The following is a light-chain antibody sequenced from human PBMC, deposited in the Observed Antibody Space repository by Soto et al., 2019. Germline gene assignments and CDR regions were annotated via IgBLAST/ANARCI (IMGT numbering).Light chain of an antibody. CDR3: CSYTRSGTLI. J-gene: IGLJ1*01. CDR2: DVS. Sequence: QSALTQPASVSGSPGQSITISCVGTSSDIGDYNYVSWYQQHPGKVPKVIIYDVSNRPSGVSYRFSGTKSGNTASLTVSGLQAEDEADYYCCSYTRSGTLIFGTGNKLTVL. CDR1: SSDIGDYNY. V-gene: IGLV2-14*01.